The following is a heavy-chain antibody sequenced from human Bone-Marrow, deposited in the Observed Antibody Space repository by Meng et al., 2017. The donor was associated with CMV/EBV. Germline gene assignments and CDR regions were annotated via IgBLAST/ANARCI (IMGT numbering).Heavy chain of an antibody. J-gene: IGHJ4*02. Sequence: GGSLRLSCAASGFTFSSYAMHWVHQAPGKGLEWVAVISYDGSNKYYADSVKGRFTISRDNSKNTLYLQMNSLRAEDTAVYYCARDPSGEYYFDYWGQGTLVTVSS. V-gene: IGHV3-30*04. CDR2: ISYDGSNK. CDR3: ARDPSGEYYFDY. CDR1: GFTFSSYA. D-gene: IGHD6-19*01.